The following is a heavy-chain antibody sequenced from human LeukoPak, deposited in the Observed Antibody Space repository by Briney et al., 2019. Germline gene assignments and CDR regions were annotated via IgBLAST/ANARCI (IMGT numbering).Heavy chain of an antibody. CDR2: IYYSGST. CDR3: ARGPVRDYSNY. J-gene: IGHJ4*02. Sequence: PSETLSLTCTVSGVPITSGGYYWSWIRQHPGKGLEWLGYIYYSGSTYYNPSLKSRLTISLDTSKNHFSLRLTSVTVADTAVYYCARGPVRDYSNYWGQGTLVTVSS. CDR1: GVPITSGGYY. V-gene: IGHV4-31*03. D-gene: IGHD4-11*01.